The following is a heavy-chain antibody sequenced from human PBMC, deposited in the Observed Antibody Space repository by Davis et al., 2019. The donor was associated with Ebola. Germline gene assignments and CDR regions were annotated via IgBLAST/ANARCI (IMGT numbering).Heavy chain of an antibody. CDR1: GFTFSSYA. D-gene: IGHD5-18*01. V-gene: IGHV3-30-3*01. J-gene: IGHJ3*02. CDR3: TTASTWIQLWNGGNDAFDI. Sequence: PGGSLRLSCAASGFTFSSYAMHWVRQAPGKGLEWVAVISYDGSNKYYADSVKGRFTISRDNSKNTLYLQMNSLRAEDTAVYYCTTASTWIQLWNGGNDAFDIWGQGTMVTVSS. CDR2: ISYDGSNK.